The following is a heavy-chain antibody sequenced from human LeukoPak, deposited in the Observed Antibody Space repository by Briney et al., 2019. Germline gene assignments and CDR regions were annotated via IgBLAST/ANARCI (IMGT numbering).Heavy chain of an antibody. Sequence: GGSLRLSCAASGFTFSSYGMHWVRQAPGKGLEWVAVIWYDGSNNYYADSVKGRFTISRDNSKNTLYLQMNSLRAEDTAVYYCAKGEFPKYCSGGSCYEIGYYYYMDVWGKGTTVTVSS. J-gene: IGHJ6*03. CDR2: IWYDGSNN. V-gene: IGHV3-33*06. D-gene: IGHD2-15*01. CDR3: AKGEFPKYCSGGSCYEIGYYYYMDV. CDR1: GFTFSSYG.